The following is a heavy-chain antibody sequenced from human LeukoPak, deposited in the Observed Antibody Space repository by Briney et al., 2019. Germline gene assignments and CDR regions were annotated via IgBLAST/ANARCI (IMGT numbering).Heavy chain of an antibody. D-gene: IGHD6-6*01. CDR2: IIPILGIA. J-gene: IGHJ4*02. CDR1: GGTFSSYA. Sequence: SVKVSCKASGGTFSSYAISWVRQAPGQGLEWMGRIIPILGIANYAQKFQGRVTITADKSTSTAYMELSSLRSDDTAVYYCARDRHSSSPEGDYWGQGTLVTVSA. V-gene: IGHV1-69*04. CDR3: ARDRHSSSPEGDY.